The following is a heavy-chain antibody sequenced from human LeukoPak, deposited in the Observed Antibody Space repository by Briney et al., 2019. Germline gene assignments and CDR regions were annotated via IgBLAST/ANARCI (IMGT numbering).Heavy chain of an antibody. D-gene: IGHD6-13*01. CDR1: GYALTEFS. J-gene: IGHJ4*02. CDR3: ATDPAAGMQSIPLRY. CDR2: FDPEDGET. V-gene: IGHV1-24*01. Sequence: AAVKVPWKDAGYALTEFSMHWVRQAHGKGLEWMGGFDPEDGETIYAQKFQGRVTMTEDTSTDTAYMELSSLRSEDTAVYYCATDPAAGMQSIPLRYWGQGTLVTVSS.